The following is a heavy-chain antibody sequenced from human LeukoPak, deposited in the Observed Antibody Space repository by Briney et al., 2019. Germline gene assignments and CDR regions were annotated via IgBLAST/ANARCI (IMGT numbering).Heavy chain of an antibody. D-gene: IGHD6-13*01. V-gene: IGHV3-30*04. CDR1: GFTFSSYA. CDR3: ARDHGSSWYYFDY. J-gene: IGHJ4*02. Sequence: PGGSLRLSCAASGFTFSSYAMHWVRQAPGKGLEWVAVISYDGSNKYYADSVKGRLTISRDNSKNTLYLQMNSLRAEDTAVYYCARDHGSSWYYFDYWGQGTLVTVSS. CDR2: ISYDGSNK.